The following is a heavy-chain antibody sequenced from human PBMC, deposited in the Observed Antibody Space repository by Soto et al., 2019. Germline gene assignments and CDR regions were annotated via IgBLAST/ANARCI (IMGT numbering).Heavy chain of an antibody. D-gene: IGHD2-2*02. Sequence: SETLSLTCTVSGGSISSYYWSWIRQPPGKGLGWIGYIYYSGSTNYNPSLKSRVTISVDTSKNQFSLKLSSVTAADTAVYYCARLPGYCSSTSCYRRASFDYWGQGTLVTVSS. CDR3: ARLPGYCSSTSCYRRASFDY. V-gene: IGHV4-59*01. CDR1: GGSISSYY. CDR2: IYYSGST. J-gene: IGHJ4*02.